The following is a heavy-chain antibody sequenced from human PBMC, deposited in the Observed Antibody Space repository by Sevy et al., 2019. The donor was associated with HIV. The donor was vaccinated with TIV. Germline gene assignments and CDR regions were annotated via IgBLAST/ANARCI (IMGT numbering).Heavy chain of an antibody. CDR1: GFTFSSYS. J-gene: IGHJ5*02. CDR2: ISSSSSYI. D-gene: IGHD3-22*01. V-gene: IGHV3-21*01. Sequence: GGSLRLSCAASGFTFSSYSMNWVRQAPGKGLEWVSSISSSSSYIYYADSGKGRFTISRDNAKNSLYLQMNSLRAEDTAVYYCARTHYYDSSGPPNWFDPWGQGTLVTVSS. CDR3: ARTHYYDSSGPPNWFDP.